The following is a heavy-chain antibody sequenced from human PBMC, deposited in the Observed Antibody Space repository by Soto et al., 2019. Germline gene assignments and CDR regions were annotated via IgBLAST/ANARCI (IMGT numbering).Heavy chain of an antibody. CDR2: IVPIFGTT. CDR1: GGTFSNYA. CDR3: ARVDAVAGIYIYHGLDV. Sequence: QVQLVQSGAEVTKPGSSVKVSCKASGGTFSNYAISWVRQAPGQGLEWMGGIVPIFGTTNYAQKFQGRVTIIADDSTTTAYLELSRLRSEDTAMYCCARVDAVAGIYIYHGLDVWGQGTAVRASS. D-gene: IGHD6-19*01. V-gene: IGHV1-69*12. J-gene: IGHJ6*02.